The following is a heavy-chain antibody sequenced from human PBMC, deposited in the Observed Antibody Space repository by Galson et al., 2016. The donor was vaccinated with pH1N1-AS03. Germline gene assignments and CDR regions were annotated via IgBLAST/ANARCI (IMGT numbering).Heavy chain of an antibody. CDR1: GYSFIHYA. CDR2: LNSTSGNT. D-gene: IGHD6-19*01. V-gene: IGHV1-3*01. CDR3: AKVGIVISSGWYWRFDY. Sequence: SVKVSCKASGYSFIHYAIHWVRQAPGQRLEWMGWLNSTSGNTEYSQKFQGRVTITRDTSASTASMELNSLRSEDTAVYYCAKVGIVISSGWYWRFDYWGQGTLVTVSS. J-gene: IGHJ4*02.